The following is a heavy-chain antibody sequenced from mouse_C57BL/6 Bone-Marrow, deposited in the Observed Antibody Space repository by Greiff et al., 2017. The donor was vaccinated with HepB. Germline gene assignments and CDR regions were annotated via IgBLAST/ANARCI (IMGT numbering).Heavy chain of an antibody. J-gene: IGHJ2*01. D-gene: IGHD1-1*01. CDR2: IYPGSGNT. Sequence: VQLVESGAELVRPGASVKLSCKASGYTFTDYYINWVKQRPGQGLEWIARIYPGSGNTYYNEKFKGKATLTAEKSSSTAYMQLSSLTSEDSAVYFCARLPGLLYYYDLLYFDYWGQGTTLTVSS. V-gene: IGHV1-76*01. CDR3: ARLPGLLYYYDLLYFDY. CDR1: GYTFTDYY.